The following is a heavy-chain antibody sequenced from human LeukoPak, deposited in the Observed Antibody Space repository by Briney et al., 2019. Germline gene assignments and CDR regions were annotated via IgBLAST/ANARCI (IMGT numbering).Heavy chain of an antibody. CDR3: ARRKLWFGGAYYFDY. CDR1: GYSISSGYY. J-gene: IGHJ4*02. D-gene: IGHD3-10*01. V-gene: IGHV4-38-2*02. Sequence: SETLSLTCTVSGYSISSGYYWGWIRQPPGKGLEWIGSIYHSGSTNYNPSLKSRVTISVDTSKNQFSLKLSSVTAADTAVYYCARRKLWFGGAYYFDYWGQGTLVTVSS. CDR2: IYHSGST.